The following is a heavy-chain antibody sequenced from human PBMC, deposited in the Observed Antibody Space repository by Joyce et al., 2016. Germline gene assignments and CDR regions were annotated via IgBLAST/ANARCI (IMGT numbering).Heavy chain of an antibody. V-gene: IGHV3-21*01. Sequence: SGFIFSLYSMSWVRQAPGKGLEWVSSISRDNTYIFHADLVKGRFTISRDNARNSLYLQMNSLRAEDTAVYYCARDVLTTVTKAYGYWGQGTLVAVSS. CDR3: ARDVLTTVTKAYGY. J-gene: IGHJ4*02. D-gene: IGHD4-11*01. CDR2: ISRDNTYI. CDR1: GFIFSLYS.